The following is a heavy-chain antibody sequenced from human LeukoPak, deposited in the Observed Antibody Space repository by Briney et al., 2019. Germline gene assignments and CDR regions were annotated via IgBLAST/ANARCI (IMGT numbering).Heavy chain of an antibody. V-gene: IGHV3-21*01. D-gene: IGHD3-3*01. CDR3: ARDLSGYYFFDY. Sequence: PGGSLRLSCAASGFTFSSYSMNWVRQAPGKGLEWVSSISSSSSYIYYADSVKGRFTISRDNAKNSLYLQMNSLRAEDTAVYYCARDLSGYYFFDYWGQGTLVTVSS. J-gene: IGHJ4*02. CDR1: GFTFSSYS. CDR2: ISSSSSYI.